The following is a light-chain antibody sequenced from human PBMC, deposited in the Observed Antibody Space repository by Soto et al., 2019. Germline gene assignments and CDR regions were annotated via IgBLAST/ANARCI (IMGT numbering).Light chain of an antibody. CDR1: QSVSSNY. CDR2: GAS. CDR3: QQYGNSPIT. J-gene: IGKJ5*01. V-gene: IGKV3-20*01. Sequence: ETVLTQSPGTLSLSPGERATLSCRASQSVSSNYLAWYQQKPGQAPRLLIYGASSRATGIPYRFSGSGSGTDFTLAITRLEPEDFAVYDCQQYGNSPITFGQGTRLEIK.